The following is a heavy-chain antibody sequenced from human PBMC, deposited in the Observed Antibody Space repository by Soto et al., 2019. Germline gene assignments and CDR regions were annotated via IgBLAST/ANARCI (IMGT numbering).Heavy chain of an antibody. Sequence: QVSLQESGPGLVKPSQTLSLSCTVSGDSITDGDYYWSWLNQPPGNDLEWIAYIYYNGIIHYNPSLKSRVTISLDPSKNQFYLTMTSVTDADTAVYSCARGIQEGFDPWGQGTLVTVSS. CDR2: IYYNGII. J-gene: IGHJ5*02. D-gene: IGHD5-18*01. CDR1: GDSITDGDYY. V-gene: IGHV4-30-4*01. CDR3: ARGIQEGFDP.